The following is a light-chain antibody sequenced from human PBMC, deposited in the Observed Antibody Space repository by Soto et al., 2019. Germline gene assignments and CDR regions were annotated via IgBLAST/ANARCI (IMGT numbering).Light chain of an antibody. CDR1: QAISSY. V-gene: IGKV1-16*01. CDR3: QHYKSYPWT. Sequence: DIQMTQSPSSLSASVGDRVSITCRASQAISSYLNWFQHKPGKASKLLIYAASTLQSGVPSRFNGSGSGTDFTLTISSLQPDDFAIYYCQHYKSYPWTFGQGTKVDIK. J-gene: IGKJ1*01. CDR2: AAS.